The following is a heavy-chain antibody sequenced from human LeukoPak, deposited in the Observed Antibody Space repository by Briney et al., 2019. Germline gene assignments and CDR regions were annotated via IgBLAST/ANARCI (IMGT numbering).Heavy chain of an antibody. CDR2: IYTSGST. Sequence: SETLSLTCTVSGGSISSGSYYWSWIRQPAGKGLEWIGRIYTSGSTNYNPSLKSRVTISVDTSKNQFSLKLSSVTAADTAVYYCAGGQESLLWFGELSNYFDYWGQGTLVTVSS. CDR1: GGSISSGSYY. CDR3: AGGQESLLWFGELSNYFDY. V-gene: IGHV4-61*02. J-gene: IGHJ4*02. D-gene: IGHD3-10*01.